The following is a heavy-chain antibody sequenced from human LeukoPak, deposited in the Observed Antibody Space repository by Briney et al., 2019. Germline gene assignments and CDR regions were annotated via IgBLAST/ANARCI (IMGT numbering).Heavy chain of an antibody. Sequence: GGSLRLSCAASGFTFDDHGMHWVRQAPGKGLEWVSGISWSSGIIGYADSVKGRFTISRDNAMNSLYLQMDSLRAEDTALYYCAKDTGRPTDAITMEDDAFDIWGQGTMVTVSS. D-gene: IGHD3-3*01. CDR2: ISWSSGII. V-gene: IGHV3-9*01. CDR3: AKDTGRPTDAITMEDDAFDI. J-gene: IGHJ3*02. CDR1: GFTFDDHG.